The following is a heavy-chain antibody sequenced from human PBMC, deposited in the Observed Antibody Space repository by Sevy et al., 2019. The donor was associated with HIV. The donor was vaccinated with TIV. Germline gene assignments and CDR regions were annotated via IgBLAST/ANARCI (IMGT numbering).Heavy chain of an antibody. CDR1: GFTFSGSA. Sequence: GESLKISCAASGFTFSGSAMHWVRQASGKGLEWVGRIRSKANSYATAYAASGKGRFTISRDDSKNTAYLQMNSLKTEDTAVYYCTRHFDSSGSYYYYGMDVWGQGTTVTVSS. CDR2: IRSKANSYAT. V-gene: IGHV3-73*01. CDR3: TRHFDSSGSYYYYGMDV. J-gene: IGHJ6*02. D-gene: IGHD3-22*01.